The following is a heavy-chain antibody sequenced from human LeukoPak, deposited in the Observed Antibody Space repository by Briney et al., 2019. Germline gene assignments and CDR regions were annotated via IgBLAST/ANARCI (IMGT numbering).Heavy chain of an antibody. Sequence: SETLSLTCTVSGGSLSSHYWGWVRQPPGKGLEWIGNVYYTGSTDYTPSRKSRVTISVDMSKNHFSLDLTPVTAADTAVYCCARHVAYILRDQGAFDVCGQGTTVYVSA. CDR2: VYYTGST. CDR1: GGSLSSHY. D-gene: IGHD3-16*01. V-gene: IGHV4-39*01. CDR3: ARHVAYILRDQGAFDV. J-gene: IGHJ3*01.